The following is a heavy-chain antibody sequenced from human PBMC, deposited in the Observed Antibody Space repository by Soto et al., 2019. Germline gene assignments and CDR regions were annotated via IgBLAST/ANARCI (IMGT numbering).Heavy chain of an antibody. J-gene: IGHJ6*02. D-gene: IGHD6-6*01. V-gene: IGHV3-21*01. CDR2: ISSSSSYI. CDR3: ARDCIAARPCGMDV. Sequence: GGSLRLSCAASGFTFSSYSMNWVRQAPGKGLEWVSSISSSSSYIYYADSVKGRFTISRDNAKNSLYLQMNSLRAEDTAVYYCARDCIAARPCGMDVWGQGTKVTVSS. CDR1: GFTFSSYS.